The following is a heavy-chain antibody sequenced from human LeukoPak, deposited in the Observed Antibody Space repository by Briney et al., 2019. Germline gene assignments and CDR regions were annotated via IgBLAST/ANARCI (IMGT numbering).Heavy chain of an antibody. J-gene: IGHJ4*02. CDR1: GGSISSFF. Sequence: PSETLSLTCTVSGGSISSFFWSWIRQPAGKGLEWIGRISTSGSTKYNPSLKSRVTMSTDTSKNQFPLRLGSLTAADTAVYYCARGFIAAAGTGFDYWGQGNLVTVSS. D-gene: IGHD6-13*01. V-gene: IGHV4-4*07. CDR3: ARGFIAAAGTGFDY. CDR2: ISTSGST.